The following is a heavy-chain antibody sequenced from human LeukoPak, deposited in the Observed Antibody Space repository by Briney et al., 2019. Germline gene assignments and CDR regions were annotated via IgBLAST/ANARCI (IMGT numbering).Heavy chain of an antibody. CDR1: GFTFSDYH. D-gene: IGHD6-19*01. J-gene: IGHJ3*02. CDR3: ARVGSSGWSQAFDT. Sequence: GGSLRLSCAASGFTFSDYHMSWIRQAPGKGLEWVSYFSSSRSHTNYADSVKGRFTISRDNAKNSLYLQMNSLRAEDTAVYYCARVGSSGWSQAFDTWGQGTMVTVSS. V-gene: IGHV3-11*05. CDR2: FSSSRSHT.